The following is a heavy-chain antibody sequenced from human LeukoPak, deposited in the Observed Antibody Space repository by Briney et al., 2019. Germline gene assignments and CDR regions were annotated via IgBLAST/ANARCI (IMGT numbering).Heavy chain of an antibody. D-gene: IGHD5-24*01. Sequence: PGGSLRLSCAASGFTFSSYSMNWVRQAPGKGLEWVSYISSSSSTIYYADSVKGRFTISKDNAKNSLYLQMNSLRAEDTAVYYCARAGWLQFVDYWGQGTLVTVSS. CDR3: ARAGWLQFVDY. CDR2: ISSSSSTI. CDR1: GFTFSSYS. J-gene: IGHJ4*02. V-gene: IGHV3-48*04.